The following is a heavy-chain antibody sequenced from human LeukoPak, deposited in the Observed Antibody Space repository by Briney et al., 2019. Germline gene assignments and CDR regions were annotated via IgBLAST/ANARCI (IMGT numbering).Heavy chain of an antibody. CDR1: GFPFSSYS. Sequence: GSLRLSCAASGFPFSSYSMNWVRQAPGKGLEWVSYISSSSSTIYYADSVKGRFTISRDNAKNTLSLQMSSLRVEDTAVYYCARDRSCTGGSCYMDVWGRGTTVTVSS. J-gene: IGHJ6*03. V-gene: IGHV3-48*01. CDR3: ARDRSCTGGSCYMDV. CDR2: ISSSSSTI. D-gene: IGHD2-15*01.